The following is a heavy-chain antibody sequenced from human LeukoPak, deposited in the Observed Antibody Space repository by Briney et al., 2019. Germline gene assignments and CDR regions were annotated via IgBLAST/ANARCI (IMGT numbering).Heavy chain of an antibody. CDR2: IYYSGST. D-gene: IGHD6-13*01. J-gene: IGHJ4*02. CDR1: GGSISSYY. CDR3: ARHSSSWHHAFDY. V-gene: IGHV4-59*08. Sequence: SETLSLTCTVSGGSISSYYWSWIRQPPGKGLEWIGYIYYSGSTNYNPSLKSRVTISVDTSKNQFSLKLSSVTAADTAVYYCARHSSSWHHAFDYWGQGTLVTVSS.